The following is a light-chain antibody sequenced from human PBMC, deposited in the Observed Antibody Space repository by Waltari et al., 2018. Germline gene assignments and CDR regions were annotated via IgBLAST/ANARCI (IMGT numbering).Light chain of an antibody. J-gene: IGLJ1*01. CDR2: NNN. CDR1: NSNIGSNT. CDR3: AAWDDSLNGFYV. V-gene: IGLV1-44*01. Sequence: QSVLTQPPSASGTPGQRVTISCSGSNSNIGSNTVHWFQQLPGTAPKFLIYNNNGPPFGVPARFSGSKSGTSASLAISGLQSEDEAHYYCAAWDDSLNGFYVFGTGTKVTVL.